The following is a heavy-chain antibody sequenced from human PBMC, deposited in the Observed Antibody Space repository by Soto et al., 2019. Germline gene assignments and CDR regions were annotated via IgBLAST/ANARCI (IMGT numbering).Heavy chain of an antibody. V-gene: IGHV3-33*01. D-gene: IGHD6-19*01. J-gene: IGHJ5*02. CDR3: ARDVVTAVAGSVNWFDP. CDR1: GFSLRTYG. Sequence: QVQLVESGEGVVQSGRSLTLSCAASGFSLRTYGMQWLRRAPGKGLEWVAFIWYDGTKKFYANSVKGRSTISKDNSNNILYLQMSGLRAEDTAVYYCARDVVTAVAGSVNWFDPWGQGTLVTVSS. CDR2: IWYDGTKK.